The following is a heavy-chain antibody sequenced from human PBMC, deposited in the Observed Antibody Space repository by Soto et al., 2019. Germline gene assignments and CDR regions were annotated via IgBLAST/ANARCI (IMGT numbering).Heavy chain of an antibody. CDR1: GFTFSSYG. CDR3: AKGFAVTMYHFES. CDR2: FSGRTGNI. J-gene: IGHJ4*02. D-gene: IGHD3-10*01. Sequence: GGSLRLSCAASGFTFSSYGMSWVRQAPGKGLEWVSGFSGRTGNIYYAESVKGRFTISGDNSKNTLYLRMNSLRPEDTAIYYCAKGFAVTMYHFESWGQGTLVTVSS. V-gene: IGHV3-23*01.